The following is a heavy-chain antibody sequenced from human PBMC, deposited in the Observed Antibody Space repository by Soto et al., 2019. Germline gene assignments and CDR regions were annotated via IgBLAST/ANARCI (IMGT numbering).Heavy chain of an antibody. CDR3: ARDRYSSSPDFDD. J-gene: IGHJ4*02. D-gene: IGHD3-22*01. Sequence: SETLSLTCAVSGASVSSYYWSWIRQPPGKGLEWIGYIYYNGDTKYNPSLKSRVTISLDTSKNHFSLKLNSVTAADTAVYFCARDRYSSSPDFDDWGQGTLVTVYS. V-gene: IGHV4-59*02. CDR1: GASVSSYY. CDR2: IYYNGDT.